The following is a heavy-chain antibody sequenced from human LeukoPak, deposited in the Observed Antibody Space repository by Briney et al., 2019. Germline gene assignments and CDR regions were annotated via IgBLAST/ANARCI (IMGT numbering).Heavy chain of an antibody. CDR1: GFTFDDFA. D-gene: IGHD6-19*01. Sequence: PGGSLRLSCAASGFTFDDFAMQWVRQAPGQGLEWVSLISGDGGSTYYADSVKGRFTISRDNSKNSLYLQMNSLRTEDTALYYCAKDSYSSGWFDYWGQGTLVTVSS. J-gene: IGHJ4*02. V-gene: IGHV3-43*02. CDR3: AKDSYSSGWFDY. CDR2: ISGDGGST.